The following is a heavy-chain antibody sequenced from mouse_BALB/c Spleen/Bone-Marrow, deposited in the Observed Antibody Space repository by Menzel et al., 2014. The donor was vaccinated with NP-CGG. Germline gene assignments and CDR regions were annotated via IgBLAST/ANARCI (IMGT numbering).Heavy chain of an antibody. CDR1: GYAFTSYN. CDR3: AREGYFAWFAY. CDR2: IDPYNGGT. Sequence: EVQLVESGPELVKPGASVKASCKASGYAFTSYNMYWVKQSHGKSLEWIGYIDPYNGGTTYNQKFKVKATLPVDKSSSTAYMHLNSLTSEDSAVYYCAREGYFAWFAYWGQGTLVTVSA. V-gene: IGHV1S135*01. J-gene: IGHJ3*01.